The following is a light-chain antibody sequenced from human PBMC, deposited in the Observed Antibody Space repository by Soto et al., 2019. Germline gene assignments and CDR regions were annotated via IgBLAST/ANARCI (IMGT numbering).Light chain of an antibody. J-gene: IGKJ1*01. Sequence: DIVMTQSPDSLAVSLVERATINCKSSQSVSYSSNSAKYLAWYQQKPGQPPKLLIYWASTRESGVPDRFSGSGSGTDFTLAISSLQAEDVAVYYCQQYFSYPRTFGKWTRVEI. CDR2: WAS. CDR3: QQYFSYPRT. CDR1: QSVSYSSNSAKY. V-gene: IGKV4-1*01.